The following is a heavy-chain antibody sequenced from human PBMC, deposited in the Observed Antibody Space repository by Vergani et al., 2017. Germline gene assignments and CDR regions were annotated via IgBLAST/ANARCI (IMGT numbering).Heavy chain of an antibody. CDR2: INHSGST. J-gene: IGHJ4*02. D-gene: IGHD3-22*01. Sequence: QVQLQQWGAGLLKPSETLSLTCAVYGESFSGYYWSWIRQPPGKGLEWIGEINHSGSTNYNPSLKSRVTISVDTSKNQFSLKLSSVTAADTAVYYCARDRYYDSSGYETWGQGTLVTVSS. CDR3: ARDRYYDSSGYET. V-gene: IGHV4-34*01. CDR1: GESFSGYY.